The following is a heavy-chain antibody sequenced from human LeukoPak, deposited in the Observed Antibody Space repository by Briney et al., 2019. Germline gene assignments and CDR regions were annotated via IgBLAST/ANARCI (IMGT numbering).Heavy chain of an antibody. CDR2: ISSKAYGGTT. J-gene: IGHJ6*02. Sequence: GRSLRLSCIASGFTLGDSAMSWFRQAPGKGLEWVGFISSKAYGGTTEYAASVKGRFTISRDDSKSIAYLQMNSLKTEDTAVYYCTRDGGGDYALDVWGQGTTVTVSS. V-gene: IGHV3-49*03. D-gene: IGHD2-21*01. CDR1: GFTLGDSA. CDR3: TRDGGGDYALDV.